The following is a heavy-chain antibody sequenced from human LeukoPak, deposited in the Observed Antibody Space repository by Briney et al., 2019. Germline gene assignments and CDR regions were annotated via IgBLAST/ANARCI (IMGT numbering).Heavy chain of an antibody. J-gene: IGHJ4*02. D-gene: IGHD6-19*01. Sequence: SVKVSCKASGFTFTSSAMQWVRQARGQRLEWIGRIVVGSGNTNYAQKFQERVTITRDMSTSTAYMELSSLRSEDTAVYYCAADLVSPSGCGWDLDYWGQGTLVTVSS. CDR2: IVVGSGNT. CDR3: AADLVSPSGCGWDLDY. CDR1: GFTFTSSA. V-gene: IGHV1-58*02.